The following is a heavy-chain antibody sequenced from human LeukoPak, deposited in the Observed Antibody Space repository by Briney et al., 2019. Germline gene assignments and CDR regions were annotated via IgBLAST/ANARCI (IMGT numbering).Heavy chain of an antibody. J-gene: IGHJ4*02. V-gene: IGHV4-59*01. CDR3: ARLPDVSGWPFDY. CDR1: DDSISRDF. D-gene: IGHD6-19*01. Sequence: PSGTLSLTCTASDDSISRDFWTWIRQPPGEGLEWIGYIRYSGRTEYNPSLKSRVTISIQTSKNQFSLKLTSVTAADTAIYYCARLPDVSGWPFDYWGQGILVTVSS. CDR2: IRYSGRT.